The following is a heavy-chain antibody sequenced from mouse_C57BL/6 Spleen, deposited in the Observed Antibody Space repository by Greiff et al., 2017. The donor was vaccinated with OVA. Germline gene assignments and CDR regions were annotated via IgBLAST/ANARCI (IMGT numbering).Heavy chain of an antibody. CDR3: ARHPTVVAHWYFDV. CDR2: IWTGGGT. D-gene: IGHD1-1*01. Sequence: QVQLQQSGPGLVAPSQSLSITCTVSGFSLTSYAISWVRQPPGKGLEWLGVIWTGGGTNYNSALKSRLSISKDNSKSQVFLKMNSLQTDDTARYYCARHPTVVAHWYFDVWGTGTTVTVSS. CDR1: GFSLTSYA. J-gene: IGHJ1*03. V-gene: IGHV2-9-1*01.